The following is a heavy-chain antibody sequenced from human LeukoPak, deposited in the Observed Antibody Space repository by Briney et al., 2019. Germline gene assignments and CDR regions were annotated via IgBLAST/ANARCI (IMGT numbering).Heavy chain of an antibody. V-gene: IGHV4-39*01. Sequence: NTSETLFLTCTVSGGSISSSSYYWGWIRQPPGKGLEWIGSIYYSGSTYYNPSLKSRVTISVDTSKNQFSLKLSSVTAADTAVYYCARLAVMGAQTSFSYFDYWGQGTLVTVSS. D-gene: IGHD3-16*01. CDR2: IYYSGST. CDR3: ARLAVMGAQTSFSYFDY. J-gene: IGHJ4*02. CDR1: GGSISSSSYY.